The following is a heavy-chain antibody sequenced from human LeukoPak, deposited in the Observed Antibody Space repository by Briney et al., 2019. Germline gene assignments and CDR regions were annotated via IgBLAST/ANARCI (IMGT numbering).Heavy chain of an antibody. V-gene: IGHV3-48*03. CDR3: ARDPASSYSYSGYAPSYYYMDV. Sequence: GGSLRLSCAASGFTFSSYEMNWVRQAPGKGLEWVSYISSSVRTIYYADSVKGRFTISRDNAKNSLYLQMNSLRAEDTAVYYCARDPASSYSYSGYAPSYYYMDVWGKGTTVTVSS. CDR1: GFTFSSYE. J-gene: IGHJ6*03. CDR2: ISSSVRTI. D-gene: IGHD5-12*01.